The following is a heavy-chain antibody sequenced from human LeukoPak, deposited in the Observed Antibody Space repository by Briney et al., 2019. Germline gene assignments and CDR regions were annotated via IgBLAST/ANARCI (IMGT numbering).Heavy chain of an antibody. D-gene: IGHD2-2*01. J-gene: IGHJ4*02. CDR1: NVSFSSYY. Sequence: SETLSLTCTVSNVSFSSYYWSWIRQPPGKGLEWIGYIYPSGSSNSIPSLKSRVSLSVDTSKNQFSLKLSSVIAADTAIYYCARSPPAPKQFDYWGQGILVTASS. CDR3: ARSPPAPKQFDY. CDR2: IYPSGSS. V-gene: IGHV4-4*09.